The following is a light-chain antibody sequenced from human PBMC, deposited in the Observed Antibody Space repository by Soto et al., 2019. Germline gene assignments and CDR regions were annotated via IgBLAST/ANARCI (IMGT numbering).Light chain of an antibody. V-gene: IGKV3-11*01. Sequence: TQSPSILSASVGARVAITCRASQSVSSYLAWYQQKPGQAPRLLIYDTSNRATGIPARFSGSGSGTDFTLTISSLEPEDFAVYYCQQRSNSLTFGQGTRLEIK. J-gene: IGKJ5*01. CDR1: QSVSSY. CDR2: DTS. CDR3: QQRSNSLT.